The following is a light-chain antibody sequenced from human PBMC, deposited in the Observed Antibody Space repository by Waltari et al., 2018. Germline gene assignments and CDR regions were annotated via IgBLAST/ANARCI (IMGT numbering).Light chain of an antibody. Sequence: QSVLTQPPAVSAAPGQTVTISCSGGSSNIGNDYVSWYQQLPGTAPKLLIYEMSKRPSWSPDRFSGSKSGTSASLAIAGLQTGDEADYYCAAWDSSLSDVLFGGGTKVTVL. V-gene: IGLV1-51*01. CDR2: EMS. CDR1: SSNIGNDY. CDR3: AAWDSSLSDVL. J-gene: IGLJ2*01.